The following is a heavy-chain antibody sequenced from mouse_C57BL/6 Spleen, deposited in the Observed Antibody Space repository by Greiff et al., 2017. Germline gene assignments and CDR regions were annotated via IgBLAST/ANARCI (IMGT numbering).Heavy chain of an antibody. CDR3: ARHPAQATYSGDY. CDR1: GFTFSSYG. D-gene: IGHD3-2*02. CDR2: ISSGGSYT. Sequence: EVKLVESGGDLVKPGGSLKLSCAASGFTFSSYGMSWVRQTPDKRLEWVATISSGGSYTYYPDSVKGRFTISRDNAKNTLYLQMSSLKSEDTAMXYCARHPAQATYSGDYWGQGTTLTVSS. J-gene: IGHJ2*01. V-gene: IGHV5-6*01.